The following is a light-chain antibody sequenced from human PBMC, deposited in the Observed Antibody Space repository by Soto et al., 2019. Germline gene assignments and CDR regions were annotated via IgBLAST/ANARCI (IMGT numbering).Light chain of an antibody. Sequence: AIQMTQSPSSLSASVGDRVTITCRASQGIRDYLAWYQQRPGKAPKLLIYAASNLQSGVPSRFSGSGSGTDFTLIISSLQPEDFATYYWLQDYDYPYTSGQGTKLEIK. V-gene: IGKV1-6*01. CDR3: LQDYDYPYT. J-gene: IGKJ2*01. CDR2: AAS. CDR1: QGIRDY.